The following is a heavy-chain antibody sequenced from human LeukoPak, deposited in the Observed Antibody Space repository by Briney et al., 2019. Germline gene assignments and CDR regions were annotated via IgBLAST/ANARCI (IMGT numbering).Heavy chain of an antibody. CDR1: GLSFSNYA. J-gene: IGHJ4*02. CDR3: AKVIASGFSSGWATDY. Sequence: PGGSLRLSCAASGLSFSNYAMYWVRQAPGKGLEWVSAIGGTGGNIFYRDSVKGRFTISRDKSKNTSDLQMNSLRVDDTAVYYCAKVIASGFSSGWATDYWGQGILVTVSS. V-gene: IGHV3-23*01. D-gene: IGHD6-19*01. CDR2: IGGTGGNI.